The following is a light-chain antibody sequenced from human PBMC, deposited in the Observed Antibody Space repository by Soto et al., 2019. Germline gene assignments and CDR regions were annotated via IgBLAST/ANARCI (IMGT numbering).Light chain of an antibody. Sequence: IPLTQSPSSLSESVGDRVTITCRASPAIASFLAWYQQKPGTAPKLLIYGASTLQSGVPSRFSGSRSGTDYTLTIASLQPEDFATYYCQQLNGSPWTFGQGTKVDIK. V-gene: IGKV1-9*01. CDR3: QQLNGSPWT. J-gene: IGKJ1*01. CDR1: PAIASF. CDR2: GAS.